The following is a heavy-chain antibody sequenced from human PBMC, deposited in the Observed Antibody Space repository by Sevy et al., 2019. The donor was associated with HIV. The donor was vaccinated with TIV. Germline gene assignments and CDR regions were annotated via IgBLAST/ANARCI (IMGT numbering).Heavy chain of an antibody. V-gene: IGHV3-33*01. Sequence: GGSLRLSCAASGFTFSSYGMHWVRQAPGKGLEWVAVIWYDGSNKYYADSVKGRFTISRDNSKNTLYLQMNSLRAEDTAVYYCARDFPVGTTSTFDYWGQGTLVTVSS. D-gene: IGHD1-26*01. J-gene: IGHJ4*02. CDR2: IWYDGSNK. CDR3: ARDFPVGTTSTFDY. CDR1: GFTFSSYG.